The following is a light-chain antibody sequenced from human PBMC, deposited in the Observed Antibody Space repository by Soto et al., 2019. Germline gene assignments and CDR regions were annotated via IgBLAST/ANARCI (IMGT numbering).Light chain of an antibody. J-gene: IGLJ1*01. CDR3: SSYTSPSTLDV. CDR1: CSDIGGYNY. V-gene: IGLV2-14*03. Sequence: QSALTQPASVSGSPGQSITISCTGTCSDIGGYNYVSWYQQLPGKVPKLIIYDVSNRPSGVSDRFSGSKSGNAASLTISGLQAEDEADYYCSSYTSPSTLDVFGTGTKLTVL. CDR2: DVS.